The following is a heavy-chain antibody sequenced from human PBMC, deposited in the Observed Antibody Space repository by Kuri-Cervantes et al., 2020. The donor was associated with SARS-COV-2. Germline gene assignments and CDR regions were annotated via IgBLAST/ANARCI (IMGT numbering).Heavy chain of an antibody. CDR1: GGSISSYY. J-gene: IGHJ6*02. V-gene: IGHV4-59*01. CDR2: IYYSGST. Sequence: ESLKSSCTVSGGSISSYYWSWIRQPPGKGLEWIGYIYYSGSTNYNPSLKSRVTISVDTSKNQFSLKLSSVTAADTAVYYCARDRGTTRYYGMDVWGQGTKVTVSS. D-gene: IGHD2-15*01. CDR3: ARDRGTTRYYGMDV.